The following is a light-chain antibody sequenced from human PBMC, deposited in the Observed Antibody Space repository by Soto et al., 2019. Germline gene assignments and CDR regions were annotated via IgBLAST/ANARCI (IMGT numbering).Light chain of an antibody. V-gene: IGLV2-14*01. Sequence: QSALTQPASVSGSPGQSITISCTGTSSDVGGYVYVSWYQQPPGKAPKLMIYDVSNWPSGVSNRFSGSKSGNTASLTISGLQAEDEADYYCSSYTSSGTLVFGTGTKLTVL. CDR2: DVS. J-gene: IGLJ1*01. CDR1: SSDVGGYVY. CDR3: SSYTSSGTLV.